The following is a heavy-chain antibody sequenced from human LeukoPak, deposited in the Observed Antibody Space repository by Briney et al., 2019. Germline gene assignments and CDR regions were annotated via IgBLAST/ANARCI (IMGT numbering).Heavy chain of an antibody. D-gene: IGHD6-13*01. J-gene: IGHJ4*01. CDR2: INPNSGGT. V-gene: IGHV1-2*04. Sequence: ASVKVSCKASGYTFTGYYMHWVRQAPGQGLEWMGWINPNSGGTNYAQKFQGWVTMTRDTSINTAYMELSRLRSDDTAVYYCARDPGISPAAGTIFDYWGQGTLVTVSS. CDR3: ARDPGISPAAGTIFDY. CDR1: GYTFTGYY.